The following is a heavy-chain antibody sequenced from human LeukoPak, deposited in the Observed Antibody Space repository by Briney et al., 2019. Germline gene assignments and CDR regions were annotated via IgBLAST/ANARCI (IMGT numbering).Heavy chain of an antibody. J-gene: IGHJ4*02. V-gene: IGHV3-7*01. CDR3: ARVSRDWYGSGSYHLDY. CDR1: GFTFSSYW. D-gene: IGHD3-10*01. Sequence: GGSLRLSCAASGFTFSSYWMSWVRQAPGKGLEWVANIKQDGSEKYYVDSVKGRFTISRDNAKNSLYLQMNSLRAEDTAVYYCARVSRDWYGSGSYHLDYWGQGTLVTVSS. CDR2: IKQDGSEK.